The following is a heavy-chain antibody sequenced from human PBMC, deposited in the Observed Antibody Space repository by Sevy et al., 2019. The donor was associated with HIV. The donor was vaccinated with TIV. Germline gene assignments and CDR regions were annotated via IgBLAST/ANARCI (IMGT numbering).Heavy chain of an antibody. Sequence: GGSLRLSCAASGISFNNYAMSWVRQAPGKGLEWVSAISGSGVSTYYADSVKDRFTISRDNSKNTLYLQMNSLRAEDTAVYYCAKESYSNWFDPWGQGTLVTVSS. D-gene: IGHD2-15*01. J-gene: IGHJ5*02. CDR3: AKESYSNWFDP. V-gene: IGHV3-23*01. CDR2: ISGSGVST. CDR1: GISFNNYA.